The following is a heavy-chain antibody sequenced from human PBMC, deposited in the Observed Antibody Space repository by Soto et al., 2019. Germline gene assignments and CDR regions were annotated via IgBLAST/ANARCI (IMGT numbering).Heavy chain of an antibody. Sequence: GGSLRLSCAASGFTFSSYDMHWVRQATGKGLEWVSAIGTAGDTYYPGSVKGRFTISRENAKNSLYIQMNSLRAGDTAVYYCARSYDFDGMDVWGQGTTVTVSS. CDR2: IGTAGDT. V-gene: IGHV3-13*01. D-gene: IGHD3-3*01. J-gene: IGHJ6*02. CDR3: ARSYDFDGMDV. CDR1: GFTFSSYD.